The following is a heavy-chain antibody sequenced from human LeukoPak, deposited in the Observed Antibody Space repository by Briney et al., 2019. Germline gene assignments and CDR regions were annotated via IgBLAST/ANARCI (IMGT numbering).Heavy chain of an antibody. CDR1: GYTFTSYG. Sequence: GASVKVSCKASGYTFTSYGISWVRQAPGQGLEWMGWISGNHGSTNYAQRLQGRVTMTTDTSTNTAYMELRSLRSDDTAVYYCARESPYCSSTSSYHTVVSHYGMDVWGQGTTVTVSS. J-gene: IGHJ6*02. D-gene: IGHD2-2*01. V-gene: IGHV1-18*01. CDR3: ARESPYCSSTSSYHTVVSHYGMDV. CDR2: ISGNHGST.